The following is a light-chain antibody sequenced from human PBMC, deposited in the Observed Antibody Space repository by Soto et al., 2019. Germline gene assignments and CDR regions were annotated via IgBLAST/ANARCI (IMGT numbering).Light chain of an antibody. CDR2: DTS. V-gene: IGKV3-11*01. CDR1: QSVSRY. CDR3: QQRFSWPPT. Sequence: EIGLTQSPATLSLSPGDRATLSCRASQSVSRYLAWYQQKPGQAPRLLIHDTSTRATGVPDTFIGSGSGTEFTLTSSSLEPEDYAMYYCQQRFSWPPTFGGGTHVEIK. J-gene: IGKJ4*01.